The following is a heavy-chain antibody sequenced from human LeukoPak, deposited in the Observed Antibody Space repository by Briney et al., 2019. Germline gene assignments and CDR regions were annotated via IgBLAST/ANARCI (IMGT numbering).Heavy chain of an antibody. J-gene: IGHJ4*02. CDR2: ISSSSSYI. Sequence: PGGSLRLSCAASGFTFSSYSMNWVRQAPGKGLEWVSSISSSSSYIYYADSVKGRFTISRDNAKNSLYLQMNSLRAEDTAVYYCARVNNPPRDLLTGYSIDYWGQGTLVTVSS. V-gene: IGHV3-21*01. CDR1: GFTFSSYS. CDR3: ARVNNPPRDLLTGYSIDY. D-gene: IGHD3-9*01.